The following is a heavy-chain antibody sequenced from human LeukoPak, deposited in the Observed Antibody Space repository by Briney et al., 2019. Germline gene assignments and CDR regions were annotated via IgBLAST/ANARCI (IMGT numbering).Heavy chain of an antibody. CDR2: ISGSGGST. V-gene: IGHV3-23*01. D-gene: IGHD6-13*01. CDR1: GFTFSSYA. J-gene: IGHJ6*02. CDR3: AKDLHCSSWPLCYYYGMDV. Sequence: GGSLRLSCAASGFTFSSYAMSWVRQAPGKGLEWVSAISGSGGSTYYVDSVKGRFTISRDNSKNTLYLQMNSLRAEDTAVYYCAKDLHCSSWPLCYYYGMDVWGQGTTVIVSS.